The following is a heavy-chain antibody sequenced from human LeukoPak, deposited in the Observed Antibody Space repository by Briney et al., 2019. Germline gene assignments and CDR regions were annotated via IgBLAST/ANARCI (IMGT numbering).Heavy chain of an antibody. J-gene: IGHJ3*02. CDR2: IYHSGST. V-gene: IGHV4-30-2*01. CDR1: GGSISSGGYS. CDR3: ARGFLLERPGSDAFDI. D-gene: IGHD1-1*01. Sequence: SETLSLTCAVSGGSISSGGYSWSWIRQPPGKGLEWIGYIYHSGSTYYNPSLKSRVTISVDRSKNQFSLKLSSVTAADTAVYYCARGFLLERPGSDAFDIWGQGTMVTVSS.